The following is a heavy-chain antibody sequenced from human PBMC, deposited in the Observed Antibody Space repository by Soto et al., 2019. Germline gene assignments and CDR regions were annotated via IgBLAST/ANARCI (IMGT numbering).Heavy chain of an antibody. Sequence: SETLSLTCTVSGGSISSYYWSWIRQPPGKGLEWIGYIYYSGSTNYNPSLKSRVTISVDTSKNQFSLKLSSVTAADTAVYYCAVNYDIMDVWGKGTTVTVSS. D-gene: IGHD3-9*01. CDR1: GGSISSYY. V-gene: IGHV4-59*01. CDR3: AVNYDIMDV. CDR2: IYYSGST. J-gene: IGHJ6*03.